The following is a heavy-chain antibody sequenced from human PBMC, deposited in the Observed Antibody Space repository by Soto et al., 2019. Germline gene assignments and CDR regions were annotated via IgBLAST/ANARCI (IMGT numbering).Heavy chain of an antibody. Sequence: QITLKESGPTLVKPTQTLTLNCTFSGFSLTTDRVGVGLIRQPPGEALEWLAVIYWDDSKTYRTSLESRLTITKDISKNKVALTMTNMDSLDTDTYYCSHAYGGMSLYWGQGTLVTVSS. CDR3: SHAYGGMSLY. V-gene: IGHV2-5*02. CDR1: GFSLTTDRVG. J-gene: IGHJ4*02. CDR2: IYWDDSK. D-gene: IGHD1-26*01.